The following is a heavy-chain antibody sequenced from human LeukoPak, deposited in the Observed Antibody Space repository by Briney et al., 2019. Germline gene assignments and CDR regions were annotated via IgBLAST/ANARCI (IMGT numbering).Heavy chain of an antibody. D-gene: IGHD3-16*01. Sequence: PGGSLRLSCAASGFTFSSYAMHWVRQAPGKGLEWVAVISYDGSNKYYADSVKGRFTISRDNSKNTLYLQMNSLRAEDTAVYYCARAGDGAFDIWGQGTMVTVSS. CDR3: ARAGDGAFDI. J-gene: IGHJ3*02. V-gene: IGHV3-30*04. CDR1: GFTFSSYA. CDR2: ISYDGSNK.